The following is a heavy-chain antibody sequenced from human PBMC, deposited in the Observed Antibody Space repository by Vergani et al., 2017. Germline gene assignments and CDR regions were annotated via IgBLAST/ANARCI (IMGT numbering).Heavy chain of an antibody. J-gene: IGHJ6*03. CDR3: ARVVITTTYYYYYYYMDV. CDR2: IYYSGST. D-gene: IGHD3-22*01. Sequence: QVQLQESGPGLVKPSETLSLTCTVSGGSVSSGSYYWSWIRQPPGKGLEWIGYIYYSGSTNYNPSLKSRVTISVDTSKNQFSLKLSSVTAADTAVYYCARVVITTTYYYYYYYMDVWGKGTTVTVSS. CDR1: GGSVSSGSYY. V-gene: IGHV4-61*01.